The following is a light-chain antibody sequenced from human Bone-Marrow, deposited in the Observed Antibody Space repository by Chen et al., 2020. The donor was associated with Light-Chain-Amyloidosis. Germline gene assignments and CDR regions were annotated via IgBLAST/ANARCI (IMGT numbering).Light chain of an antibody. Sequence: QTVVTQEPSFPVSPGGTVTLTCGLSSGSVSTNYYPAWYQQTPGQAPRTLIYSTNNRSSGVPDRFSCSILGNKAALTITGAQADDESDYYCVLYVGSGIWVFGGGTKLTVL. J-gene: IGLJ3*02. V-gene: IGLV8-61*01. CDR1: SGSVSTNYY. CDR2: STN. CDR3: VLYVGSGIWV.